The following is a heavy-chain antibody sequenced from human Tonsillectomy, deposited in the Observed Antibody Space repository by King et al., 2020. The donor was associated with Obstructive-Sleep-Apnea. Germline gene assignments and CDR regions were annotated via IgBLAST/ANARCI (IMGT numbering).Heavy chain of an antibody. CDR2: IYYSGST. CDR3: ARPERDDSSGYYYLYYFDY. V-gene: IGHV4-59*08. Sequence: QLQESGPGLVKPSEALSLTCTVSGGSISSYYWCWIRQPPGKGLAGMGYIYYSGSTTYNPSLKSRVTIAVDTSKNQFSLKLSSVTAADTAVYYCARPERDDSSGYYYLYYFDYWGQGTLLTVSS. CDR1: GGSISSYY. J-gene: IGHJ4*02. D-gene: IGHD3-22*01.